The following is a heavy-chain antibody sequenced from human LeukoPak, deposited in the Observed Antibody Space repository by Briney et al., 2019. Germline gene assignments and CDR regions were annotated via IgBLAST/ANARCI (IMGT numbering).Heavy chain of an antibody. V-gene: IGHV4-59*08. J-gene: IGHJ6*04. CDR3: ARLVQKASGLYDYYYFMDV. CDR2: IYYSGST. Sequence: SETLSLTCTVSGGSVRGYYWTWIRQAPGKGLEFVAYIYYSGSTNYNPSLKSRVSTSLDTSTNQFSLSLTSVTATDTATYCCARLVQKASGLYDYYYFMDVWGSGTPVTVSS. CDR1: GGSVRGYY. D-gene: IGHD5/OR15-5a*01.